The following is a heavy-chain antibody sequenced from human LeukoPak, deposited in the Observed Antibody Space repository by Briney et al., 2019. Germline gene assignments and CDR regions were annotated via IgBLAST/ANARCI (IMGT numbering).Heavy chain of an antibody. Sequence: SVKVSCKASGGTFSIYAISWVRQAPGRGLEWMGGIIPIFDTANYAQKFQGRVTITTDESTSTAYMELSSLRAEDTAVYYCARARSIVVVPAAGGIIFDAFDIWGQGTMVTVSS. J-gene: IGHJ3*02. D-gene: IGHD2-2*01. V-gene: IGHV1-69*05. CDR1: GGTFSIYA. CDR3: ARARSIVVVPAAGGIIFDAFDI. CDR2: IIPIFDTA.